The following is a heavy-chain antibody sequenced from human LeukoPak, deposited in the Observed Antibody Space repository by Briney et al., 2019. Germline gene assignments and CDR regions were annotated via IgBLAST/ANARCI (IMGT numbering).Heavy chain of an antibody. Sequence: GGSLRLSCAASGFTFSSYSMNWVRQAPGKGLEWVSYISSSSSTIYYADSVKGRFTISRDNAKNSLYLQMNSLRAEATAVYYCAREEVATIIDYWGQGTLVTVSS. CDR2: ISSSSSTI. J-gene: IGHJ4*02. CDR3: AREEVATIIDY. CDR1: GFTFSSYS. V-gene: IGHV3-48*01. D-gene: IGHD5-12*01.